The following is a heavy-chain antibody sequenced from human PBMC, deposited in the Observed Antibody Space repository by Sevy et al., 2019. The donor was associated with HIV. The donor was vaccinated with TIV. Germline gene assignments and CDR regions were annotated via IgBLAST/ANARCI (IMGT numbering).Heavy chain of an antibody. CDR3: ATRDCSGGSCYADYYYYGMYV. CDR2: FDPVDGET. Sequence: ASVKVSCKVSGYTLTELSMHWVRQAPGKGLEWMGGFDPVDGETIYAQKFQGRVTMTEDTSTDTAYMERSSLRSEDTAVYYCATRDCSGGSCYADYYYYGMYVWGQGTTVTVSS. J-gene: IGHJ6*02. V-gene: IGHV1-24*01. D-gene: IGHD2-15*01. CDR1: GYTLTELS.